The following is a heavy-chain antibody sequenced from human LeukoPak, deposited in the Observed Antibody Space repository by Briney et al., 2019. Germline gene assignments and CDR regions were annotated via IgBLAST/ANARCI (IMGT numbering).Heavy chain of an antibody. CDR2: IYPAGSDT. D-gene: IGHD6-19*01. CDR3: ARQRSSGWYIDF. Sequence: GESLKISCQGAGYSFTTSLIAWVRQRPGKGLEWMGIIYPAGSDTRYSPSFKGLVTISADKSINTAYLQWSSLKASDTAMYYCARQRSSGWYIDFWGQGTLVTVSS. V-gene: IGHV5-51*01. CDR1: GYSFTTSL. J-gene: IGHJ4*02.